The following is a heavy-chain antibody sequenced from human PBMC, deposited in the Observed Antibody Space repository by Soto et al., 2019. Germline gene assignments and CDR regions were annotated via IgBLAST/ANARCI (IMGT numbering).Heavy chain of an antibody. V-gene: IGHV1-8*01. D-gene: IGHD2-15*01. CDR3: ARSVGSVNGYDP. Sequence: ASVKVSCKASGYTFTSYDINWERQATGQGLERMGWMNPNSRNTGYAQKFKGRVTMTRNTSTSTTDMELRRLRSEDTAVYYCARSVGSVNGYDPSGQGTLVTVSS. CDR2: MNPNSRNT. CDR1: GYTFTSYD. J-gene: IGHJ5*01.